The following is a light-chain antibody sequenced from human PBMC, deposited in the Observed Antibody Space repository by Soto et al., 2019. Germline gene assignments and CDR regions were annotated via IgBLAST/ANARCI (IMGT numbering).Light chain of an antibody. CDR1: SSDVGGYNY. V-gene: IGLV2-14*01. J-gene: IGLJ2*01. Sequence: QSALTQPTSVAGSSGQSITISCTGTSSDVGGYNYVSWYQQHPGKAPKLMIYDVSNRPSGVSNRFSGSKSGNTASLTISGLQAVDEADYYCSSYTSSSIYVVFGGGTKLTV. CDR3: SSYTSSSIYVV. CDR2: DVS.